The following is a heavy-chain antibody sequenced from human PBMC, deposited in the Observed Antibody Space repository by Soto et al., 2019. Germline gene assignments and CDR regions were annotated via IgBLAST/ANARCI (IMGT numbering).Heavy chain of an antibody. J-gene: IGHJ4*02. Sequence: GGSLRLSCAASGFTFSSYAMSWVRQAPGKGLEWVSAISGSGGSTYYADSVKGRFTISRDNSKNTLYLQMNSLRAEDTAVYYCAKVEGLTGGLRNRYYFDYWGQGTLVTVSS. V-gene: IGHV3-23*01. CDR1: GFTFSSYA. CDR3: AKVEGLTGGLRNRYYFDY. D-gene: IGHD2-8*02. CDR2: ISGSGGST.